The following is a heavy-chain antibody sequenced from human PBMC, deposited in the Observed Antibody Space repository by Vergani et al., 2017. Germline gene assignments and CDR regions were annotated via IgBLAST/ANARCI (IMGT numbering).Heavy chain of an antibody. J-gene: IGHJ6*02. D-gene: IGHD3-10*01. Sequence: QVQLVQSGAEVKKPGASVKVSCKASGYTFTGYYMHWVRQAPGQGLEWMGWINPNSGGTNYAQKFQGRVTMTRDASISTAYMGLRRLRSDGRAVYYCARGRRSGFGELLPVYYSYAMDVWGQGTTVTVSS. V-gene: IGHV1-2*02. CDR1: GYTFTGYY. CDR2: INPNSGGT. CDR3: ARGRRSGFGELLPVYYSYAMDV.